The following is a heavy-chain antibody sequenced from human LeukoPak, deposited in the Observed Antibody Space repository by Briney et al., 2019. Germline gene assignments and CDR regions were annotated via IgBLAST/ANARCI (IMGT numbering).Heavy chain of an antibody. D-gene: IGHD6-19*01. CDR2: MYSGGST. J-gene: IGHJ4*02. CDR3: ARDQVSSGWYVGFDY. V-gene: IGHV3-53*01. CDR1: EFTVNNNY. Sequence: PGGSLRLSCAASEFTVNNNYVSWVRQAPGKGLEWLSVMYSGGSTYYADSVKGRFTISRDNSKNALFLQMNSLRVEDTAVYYCARDQVSSGWYVGFDYWGQGTLVTVSS.